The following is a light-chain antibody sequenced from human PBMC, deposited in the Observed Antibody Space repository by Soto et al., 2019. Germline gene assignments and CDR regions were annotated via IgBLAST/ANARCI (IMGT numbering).Light chain of an antibody. J-gene: IGLJ1*01. CDR1: SSDVGGYIL. Sequence: QSALTQPASVSGSPGQSITISCTGTSSDVGGYILVSWYQQHPGKAPKLLIYYDNLRPSGVPDRISGSKSGTSASLAISGLQSDDEADYYCAAWDDSLNGRVFGTGTKVTVL. CDR3: AAWDDSLNGRV. CDR2: YDN. V-gene: IGLV2-14*02.